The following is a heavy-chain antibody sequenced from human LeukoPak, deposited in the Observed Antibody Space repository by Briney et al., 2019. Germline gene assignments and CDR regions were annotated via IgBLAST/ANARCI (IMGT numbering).Heavy chain of an antibody. D-gene: IGHD3-9*01. Sequence: SETLSLTCTVSGGSISSGGYYWSWIRQHPGKGLEWIGYIYYSGSTYYNPSLKSRVTISVDTSKNQFSLKLSSVTAADTAVYYCARGIDILTGYYMHWFDPWGQGTLVTVSS. V-gene: IGHV4-31*03. J-gene: IGHJ5*02. CDR1: GGSISSGGYY. CDR2: IYYSGST. CDR3: ARGIDILTGYYMHWFDP.